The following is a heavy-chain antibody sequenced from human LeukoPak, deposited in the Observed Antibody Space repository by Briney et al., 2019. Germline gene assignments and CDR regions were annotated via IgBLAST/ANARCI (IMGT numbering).Heavy chain of an antibody. CDR3: ATHQHVVPAAIYYYGMDV. CDR2: FDPEDGET. J-gene: IGHJ6*02. Sequence: ASVTVSCKVSGYTLTELSMHWVRQAPGKGLEWMGGFDPEDGETIYAQKFQGRVTMTEDTSTDTAYMELSSLRSEDTAVYSCATHQHVVPAAIYYYGMDVWGQGTTVTVSS. D-gene: IGHD2-2*01. V-gene: IGHV1-24*01. CDR1: GYTLTELS.